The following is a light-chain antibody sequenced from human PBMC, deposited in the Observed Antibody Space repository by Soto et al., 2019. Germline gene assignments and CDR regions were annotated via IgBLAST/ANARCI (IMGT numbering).Light chain of an antibody. CDR3: QQSYSTRWT. CDR2: AAS. Sequence: DIQMTQSPSSLSASVGERVTISCRASQSISSYLNWYQQKPGKAPKLLIYAASSLQSGVPSRFSGSGSGTDFTLTISSLQPEYFATYYCQQSYSTRWTFGQGTKVDIK. V-gene: IGKV1-39*01. CDR1: QSISSY. J-gene: IGKJ1*01.